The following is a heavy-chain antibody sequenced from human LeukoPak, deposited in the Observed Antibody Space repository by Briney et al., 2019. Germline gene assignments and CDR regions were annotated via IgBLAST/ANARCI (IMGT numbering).Heavy chain of an antibody. D-gene: IGHD5-12*01. CDR3: ARDTWLRLADAFDI. CDR2: FDPEDGET. J-gene: IGHJ3*02. V-gene: IGHV1-24*01. Sequence: GASVKVSCKVSGYTLTELSMHWVRQAPGKGLEWMGGFDPEDGETIYAQKFQGRVTITADKSTSTAYMELSSLRSEDTAVYYCARDTWLRLADAFDIWGQGTMVTVSS. CDR1: GYTLTELS.